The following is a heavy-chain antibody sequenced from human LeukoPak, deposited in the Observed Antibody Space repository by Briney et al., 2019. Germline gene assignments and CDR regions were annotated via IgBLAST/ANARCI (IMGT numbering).Heavy chain of an antibody. CDR1: GGSFSGYY. V-gene: IGHV4-34*01. J-gene: IGHJ4*02. Sequence: SETLSLTCAVYGGSFSGYYWSWIRQPPGKGLEWIGEISHSGSTNYNPSLKSRVTISVDTSKNQFSLKLSSVTAADTAVYYCARGRGAYYYDSSGLQYYFDYWGQGTLVTVSS. CDR2: ISHSGST. D-gene: IGHD3-22*01. CDR3: ARGRGAYYYDSSGLQYYFDY.